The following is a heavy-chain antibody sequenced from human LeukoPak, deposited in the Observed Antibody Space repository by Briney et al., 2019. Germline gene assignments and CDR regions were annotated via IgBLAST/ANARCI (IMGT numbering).Heavy chain of an antibody. V-gene: IGHV3-7*01. J-gene: IGHJ4*02. CDR1: GFTFSGYV. CDR3: ASTDSLDN. D-gene: IGHD2-21*01. Sequence: PGGPLRLSCAASGFTFSGYVTSWVRQAPGKGLEWVANIKQDGSAKFYVDSVKGRFTISRDNAKNSLYLQMNSLRVDDTAVYYCASTDSLDNWGQGTLVTVSS. CDR2: IKQDGSAK.